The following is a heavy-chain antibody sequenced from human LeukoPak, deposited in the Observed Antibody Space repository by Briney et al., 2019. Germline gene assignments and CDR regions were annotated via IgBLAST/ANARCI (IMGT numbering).Heavy chain of an antibody. J-gene: IGHJ5*02. V-gene: IGHV1-46*01. D-gene: IGHD4-23*01. Sequence: ASVTVSCKASGYTFTSYYMHWVRQAPGQGLEWMGITNPSGGSTSYAQKFQGRVTMTRDMSTSTDYMELSSLRSEDTAVYYCARDNSVEDTAWWFDPWGQGTLVTVSS. CDR1: GYTFTSYY. CDR2: TNPSGGST. CDR3: ARDNSVEDTAWWFDP.